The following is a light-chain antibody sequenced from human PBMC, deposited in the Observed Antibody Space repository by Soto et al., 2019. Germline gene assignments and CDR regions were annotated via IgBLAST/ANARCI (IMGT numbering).Light chain of an antibody. J-gene: IGKJ5*01. V-gene: IGKV3-15*01. Sequence: DKLMAQSPATLSGSPGERRNLFFRASQNLHNDMAWFLQKPGQAPRLLMYGASTRATAIPARFSGSGSGTVFTLTINSLQSEDFAVYYCQQYNNWPTFGQGTRLEIK. CDR1: QNLHND. CDR2: GAS. CDR3: QQYNNWPT.